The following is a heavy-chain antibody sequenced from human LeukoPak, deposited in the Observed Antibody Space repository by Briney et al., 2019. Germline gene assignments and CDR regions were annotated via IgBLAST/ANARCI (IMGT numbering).Heavy chain of an antibody. Sequence: GASVKVSCKASGGTFSSYAISWVRQAPGQGLEWMGGIIPIFGTANYAQKFQGRVTITAGESTSTAYMELSSLRSEDTAVYYCARGPYCSSTSCYGNWFDPWGQGTLVTVSS. J-gene: IGHJ5*02. V-gene: IGHV1-69*01. CDR2: IIPIFGTA. D-gene: IGHD2-2*01. CDR1: GGTFSSYA. CDR3: ARGPYCSSTSCYGNWFDP.